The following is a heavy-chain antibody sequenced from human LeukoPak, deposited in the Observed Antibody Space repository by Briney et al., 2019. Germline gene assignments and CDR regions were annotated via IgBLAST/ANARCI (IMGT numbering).Heavy chain of an antibody. Sequence: PSETLSLTCAVYGGSFSRYYWSWIRQSPGKGLEWIAEIDHRGDTNYNPSVKSRVTISVDTSKNQFSLKVRSLRAADTAVYYCARGATISETGYFDFWGQGTPVTVSS. D-gene: IGHD5-24*01. J-gene: IGHJ4*03. CDR2: IDHRGDT. V-gene: IGHV4-34*01. CDR3: ARGATISETGYFDF. CDR1: GGSFSRYY.